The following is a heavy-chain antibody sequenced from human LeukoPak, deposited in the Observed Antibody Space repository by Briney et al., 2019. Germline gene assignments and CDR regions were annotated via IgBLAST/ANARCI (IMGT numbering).Heavy chain of an antibody. V-gene: IGHV3-23*01. D-gene: IGHD3-10*01. CDR3: AKGSDLKKMVRGVNYYYYMDV. CDR1: GFTFSFYG. J-gene: IGHJ6*03. Sequence: GGSLRLSCVASGFTFSFYGMSWVRQAPGKGLEWVSAISGSGDNTYYADSVKGRFSISRDNSKNTMYLQMNSLRAEDTAVYYCAKGSDLKKMVRGVNYYYYMDVWGKGTTVTISS. CDR2: ISGSGDNT.